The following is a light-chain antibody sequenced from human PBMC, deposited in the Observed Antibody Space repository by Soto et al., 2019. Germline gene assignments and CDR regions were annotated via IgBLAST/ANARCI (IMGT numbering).Light chain of an antibody. Sequence: EIVMTQSPATLSVSPGERATLSCRASQSVSSNLAWYQQKPGQAPRLLIYGASTRATGIPARFSGSGSGTEFTLTISRLDPEGFAVYYCQQYGISPLTFGGGTKVDIK. V-gene: IGKV3-15*01. CDR2: GAS. CDR3: QQYGISPLT. CDR1: QSVSSN. J-gene: IGKJ4*01.